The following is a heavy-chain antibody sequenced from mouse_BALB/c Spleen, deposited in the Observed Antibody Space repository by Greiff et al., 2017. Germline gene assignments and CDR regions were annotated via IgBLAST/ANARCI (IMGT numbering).Heavy chain of an antibody. CDR3: ARDPLYYGYDEGYAMDY. J-gene: IGHJ4*01. D-gene: IGHD2-2*01. Sequence: QVQLQQSGPGLVAPSQSLSITCTVSGFSLTGYGVNWVRQPPGKGLEWLGMIWGDGSTDYNSALKSRLSISKDNSKSQVFLKMNSLQTDDTARYYCARDPLYYGYDEGYAMDYWGQGTSVTVSS. CDR2: IWGDGST. CDR1: GFSLTGYG. V-gene: IGHV2-6-7*01.